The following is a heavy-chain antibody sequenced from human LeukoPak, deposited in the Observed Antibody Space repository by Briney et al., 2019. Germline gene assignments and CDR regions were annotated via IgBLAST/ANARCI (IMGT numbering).Heavy chain of an antibody. Sequence: GGSLRLSCAASGSAFSEYYMSWIRQAPGKGLEWVAKISSSGSTIYYADSVMGRFTISRDNAKNSLYLQMNILRAEDTAVYYCARGPGSRKCLQYWGQGTLVTVSS. CDR1: GSAFSEYY. CDR3: ARGPGSRKCLQY. V-gene: IGHV3-11*04. CDR2: ISSSGSTI. D-gene: IGHD1-14*01. J-gene: IGHJ1*01.